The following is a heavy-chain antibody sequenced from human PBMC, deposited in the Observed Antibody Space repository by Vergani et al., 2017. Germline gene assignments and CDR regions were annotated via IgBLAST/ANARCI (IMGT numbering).Heavy chain of an antibody. V-gene: IGHV3-23*01. CDR2: ISGSGGNT. Sequence: EVQLLESGGGLVQPGGSLRLSCAASGFTFSSYAMSWVRQAPGKGLEWVSAISGSGGNTYYADSVKGRFTIARDNSKNTLYLQMNSPRAEDPAVYYCAKGGHDYGDYELNYWGQGTLVTVSS. CDR1: GFTFSSYA. J-gene: IGHJ4*02. CDR3: AKGGHDYGDYELNY. D-gene: IGHD4-17*01.